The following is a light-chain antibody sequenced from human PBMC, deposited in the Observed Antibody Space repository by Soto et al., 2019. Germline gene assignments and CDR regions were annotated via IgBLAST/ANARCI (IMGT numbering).Light chain of an antibody. J-gene: IGLJ1*01. V-gene: IGLV1-40*01. Sequence: QSVLTQPPSVSGAPGQRVTISCTGSSSNIGAGYDVHGYQQLPGTAPKVLIYGNINRPSGVPDRFSGSKSGTSASLAITGLQAEDEADYYCQSYDSSLSGYVFGTGTKLTVL. CDR3: QSYDSSLSGYV. CDR1: SSNIGAGYD. CDR2: GNI.